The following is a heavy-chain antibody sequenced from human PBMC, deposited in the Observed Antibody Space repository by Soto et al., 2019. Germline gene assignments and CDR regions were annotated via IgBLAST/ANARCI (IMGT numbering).Heavy chain of an antibody. CDR1: GGSISSGGYS. D-gene: IGHD6-13*01. V-gene: IGHV4-30-2*01. CDR3: ARPDSSSWAAPFDY. Sequence: PSETLFLTCAVSGGSISSGGYSWSWIRQPPGKGLEWIGYIYHSGSTYYNPSLKSRVTISVDRSKNQFSLKLSSVTAADTAVYYCARPDSSSWAAPFDYWGQGTLVTVSS. CDR2: IYHSGST. J-gene: IGHJ4*02.